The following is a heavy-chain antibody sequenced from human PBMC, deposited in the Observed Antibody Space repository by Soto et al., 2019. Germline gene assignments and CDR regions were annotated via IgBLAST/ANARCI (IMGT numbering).Heavy chain of an antibody. D-gene: IGHD6-13*01. CDR3: ARDRRYSSSWANWFDP. CDR2: IYYSGST. Sequence: LSLTCTVSGGSISSYYWSWIRQPPGKGLEWIGYIYYSGSTNYNPSLKSRVTISVDTSKNQFSLKLSSVTAADTAVYYCARDRRYSSSWANWFDPWGQGTLVTVSS. CDR1: GGSISSYY. V-gene: IGHV4-59*01. J-gene: IGHJ5*02.